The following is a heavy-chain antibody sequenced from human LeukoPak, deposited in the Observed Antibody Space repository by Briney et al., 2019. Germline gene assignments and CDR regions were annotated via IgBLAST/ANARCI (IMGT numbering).Heavy chain of an antibody. CDR1: GASISSYY. D-gene: IGHD5-12*01. Sequence: SETLSLTCTVSGASISSYYWCWIRQPPGKGLEWIGYIKYSGSTNYNPSLKSRVTISVDTSKNQFSLKLSSVTAADTAVYYCARSGYDDPFYFDYWGQGTLVTVSS. CDR3: ARSGYDDPFYFDY. J-gene: IGHJ4*02. V-gene: IGHV4-59*01. CDR2: IKYSGST.